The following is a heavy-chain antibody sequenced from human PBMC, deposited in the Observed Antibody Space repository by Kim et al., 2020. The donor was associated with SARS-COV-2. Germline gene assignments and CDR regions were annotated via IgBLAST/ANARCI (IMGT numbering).Heavy chain of an antibody. V-gene: IGHV1-18*01. CDR2: ISAHNGNT. J-gene: IGHJ4*02. CDR3: ATGSEIAPFYRAFEF. CDR1: GYTFTKYG. Sequence: ASVKVSCKASGYTFTKYGIIWVRQAPGQGLEWMGWISAHNGNTNYAQSLQGRVTMTTDTSTSTVYMELRSLRSDDTAVYYCATGSEIAPFYRAFEFWGQGTLVTVSS. D-gene: IGHD3-16*02.